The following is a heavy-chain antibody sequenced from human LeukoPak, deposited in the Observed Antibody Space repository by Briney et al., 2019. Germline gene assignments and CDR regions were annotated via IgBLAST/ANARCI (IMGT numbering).Heavy chain of an antibody. D-gene: IGHD5-12*01. CDR3: AKAVDLKGWVATLGY. Sequence: GGSLRLSCAASGFTFSSYGMHWVRQAPGKGLEWVAFIRYDGSNKYYADSVKGRFTISRDNSKNTLYLQMNSLRAEDTAVYYCAKAVDLKGWVATLGYWGQGTLVTVSS. CDR2: IRYDGSNK. CDR1: GFTFSSYG. J-gene: IGHJ4*02. V-gene: IGHV3-30*02.